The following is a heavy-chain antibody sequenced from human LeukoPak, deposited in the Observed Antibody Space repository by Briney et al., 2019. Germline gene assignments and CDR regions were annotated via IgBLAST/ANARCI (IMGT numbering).Heavy chain of an antibody. J-gene: IGHJ4*02. CDR1: GGSFSGYY. Sequence: SETLSLTCAVYGGSFSGYYWSWIRQPPGKGLEWIGEINHSGSTNYNLSLKSRVTISVDTSKNQFSLKLSSVTAADTAVYYCARVRGNYDFWSGYSVNRIDYWGQGTLVTVSS. CDR3: ARVRGNYDFWSGYSVNRIDY. D-gene: IGHD3-3*01. CDR2: INHSGST. V-gene: IGHV4-34*01.